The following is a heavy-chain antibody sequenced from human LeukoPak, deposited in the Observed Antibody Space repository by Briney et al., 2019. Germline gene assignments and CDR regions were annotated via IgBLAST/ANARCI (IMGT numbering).Heavy chain of an antibody. Sequence: SETLSLTCTASGGSISSYYWSWIRQPPGKGLEWIGYIYYTGRTNYNPSLKSRVTFSVDTSMNQFSLKLSSVTAADTAVYYCAREKAVADYFGYWGQGTLVTVSS. J-gene: IGHJ4*02. CDR3: AREKAVADYFGY. D-gene: IGHD6-19*01. V-gene: IGHV4-59*01. CDR1: GGSISSYY. CDR2: IYYTGRT.